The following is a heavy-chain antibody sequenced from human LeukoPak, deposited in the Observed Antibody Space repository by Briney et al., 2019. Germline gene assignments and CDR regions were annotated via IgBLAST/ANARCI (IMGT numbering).Heavy chain of an antibody. J-gene: IGHJ5*02. Sequence: PSETLSLTCTVSGYSISSGYYWGWIRQPPGKGLDWIASIHYSGTTYYNPSLKSRVTISVDTSKNQFSLKLSSVTAADTAVYYCARDSSSSWYEDWFDPWGQGTLVTVSS. V-gene: IGHV4-38-2*02. CDR1: GYSISSGYY. CDR2: IHYSGTT. D-gene: IGHD6-13*01. CDR3: ARDSSSSWYEDWFDP.